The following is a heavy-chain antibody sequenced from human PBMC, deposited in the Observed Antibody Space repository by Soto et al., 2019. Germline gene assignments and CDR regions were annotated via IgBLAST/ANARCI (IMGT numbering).Heavy chain of an antibody. CDR1: GFTFSSYA. J-gene: IGHJ4*02. Sequence: GGSLRLSCAASGFTFSSYAMSWVRQAPGKGLEWVSAISGSGGSTYYADSVKGRFTISRDNSKNTLYLQMNSLRAEDTAVYYCAKDVDYCDYVLGGFDYWGQGTLVTVSS. D-gene: IGHD4-17*01. CDR3: AKDVDYCDYVLGGFDY. V-gene: IGHV3-23*01. CDR2: ISGSGGST.